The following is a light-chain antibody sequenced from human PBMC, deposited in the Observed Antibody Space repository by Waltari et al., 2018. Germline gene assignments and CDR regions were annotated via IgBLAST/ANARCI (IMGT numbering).Light chain of an antibody. Sequence: SYELSQPPSVSVSPGQTAPITCSGDTLGDKYACWYHKKPGQSPVLVIDQQYKRPSGIPDRFSGSKSGNTASLTISGTQSMDEADYYCLTWDTNTAVFGGGTKLTVL. CDR1: TLGDKY. J-gene: IGLJ2*01. V-gene: IGLV3-1*01. CDR2: QQY. CDR3: LTWDTNTAV.